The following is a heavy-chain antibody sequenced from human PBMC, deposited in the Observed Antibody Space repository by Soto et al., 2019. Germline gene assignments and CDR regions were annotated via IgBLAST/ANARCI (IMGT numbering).Heavy chain of an antibody. CDR3: ARDRGYYVGNYYYYYGMDV. D-gene: IGHD1-26*01. CDR2: IKQDGSEK. CDR1: GFTFSSYW. Sequence: AGGSLRLSCAASGFTFSSYWMSWVRQAPGKGLEWVANIKQDGSEKYYVDSVKGRFTISRDNAKNSLYLQMNSLRAEDTAVYYCARDRGYYVGNYYYYYGMDVWGQGTTVTVSS. J-gene: IGHJ6*02. V-gene: IGHV3-7*03.